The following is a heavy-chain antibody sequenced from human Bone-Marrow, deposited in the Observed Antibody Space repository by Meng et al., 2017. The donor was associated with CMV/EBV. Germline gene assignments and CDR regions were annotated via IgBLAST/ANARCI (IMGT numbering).Heavy chain of an antibody. CDR3: ARIVGATTRWYYYYGMDV. CDR1: GGSISSSSYY. D-gene: IGHD1-26*01. Sequence: SETLSLTCTVSGGSISSSSYYWGWIRQPPGKGLEWIGSIYYSGSTYYNPSLKSRVTISVDTSKNQFPLKLSSVTAADTAVYYCARIVGATTRWYYYYGMDVWGRGTTVPVSS. CDR2: IYYSGST. V-gene: IGHV4-39*06. J-gene: IGHJ6*02.